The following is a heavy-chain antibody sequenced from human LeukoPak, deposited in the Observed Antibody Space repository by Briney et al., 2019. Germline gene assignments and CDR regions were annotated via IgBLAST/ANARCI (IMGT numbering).Heavy chain of an antibody. J-gene: IGHJ4*02. CDR1: GFTFSSYS. CDR2: ISGTSNTI. V-gene: IGHV3-48*01. CDR3: ATSGSYRSDY. D-gene: IGHD1-26*01. Sequence: GGSLRLSCAASGFTFSSYSMNWVRQAPGKGPEWVSFISGTSNTIHYADSVKGRFTISRDNAQNSLYLQMNSLRGEDTAVYYCATSGSYRSDYWGQGTLVTVSS.